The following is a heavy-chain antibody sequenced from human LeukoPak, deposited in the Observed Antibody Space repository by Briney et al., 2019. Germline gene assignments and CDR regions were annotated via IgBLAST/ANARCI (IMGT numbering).Heavy chain of an antibody. CDR1: GFTFSSYA. V-gene: IGHV3-64*01. D-gene: IGHD3-10*01. J-gene: IGHJ6*02. Sequence: GGSLRLSCAASGFTFSSYAMHWVRQAPGKGLEYVSAISSNGGSTYYANSAKGRFTISRDNSKNTLYLQMGSLRDEDTAVYYCASPVGPDYYYGMDVWGQGTTVTVSS. CDR2: ISSNGGST. CDR3: ASPVGPDYYYGMDV.